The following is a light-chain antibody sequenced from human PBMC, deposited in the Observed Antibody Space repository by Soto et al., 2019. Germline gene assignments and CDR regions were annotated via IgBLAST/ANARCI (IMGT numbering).Light chain of an antibody. CDR3: ATWDDSLSGWV. CDR2: RSD. V-gene: IGLV1-47*01. Sequence: QSVLTQPPSASGTPGQRVTISCSGSTTNIKSNFVYWYQQFPGPAPKLLIYRSDQRPSGVPARFSGSKSGTSASLAISGLRSEDEAEYHCATWDDSLSGWVFGGGTKVTV. J-gene: IGLJ3*02. CDR1: TTNIKSNF.